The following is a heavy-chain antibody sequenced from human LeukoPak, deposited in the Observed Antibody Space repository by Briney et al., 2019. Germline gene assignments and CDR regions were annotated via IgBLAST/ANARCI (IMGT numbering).Heavy chain of an antibody. CDR3: ARDDQYDFWSGYSKPDY. D-gene: IGHD3-3*01. CDR1: GFTVSSNY. Sequence: GGSLRLSCAASGFTVSSNYMSWVRQAPGKGLEWVSVIYSGGSTYYADSVKGRFTISRHNSKNTLYLQMNSLRAEDTAVYYCARDDQYDFWSGYSKPDYWGQGTLVTVSS. CDR2: IYSGGST. J-gene: IGHJ4*02. V-gene: IGHV3-53*04.